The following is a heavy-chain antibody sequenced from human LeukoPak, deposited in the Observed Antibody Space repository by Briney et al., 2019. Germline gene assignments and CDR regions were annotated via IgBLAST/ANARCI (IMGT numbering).Heavy chain of an antibody. CDR2: IIPSFGTA. V-gene: IGHV1-69*01. CDR3: ASRPERYYDSSGYFN. Sequence: SVKVSCKASGGTFSSYAISWVRQAPGQGLEWMGGIIPSFGTANYAQKFQGRVTITADESTSTAYTELSSLRSEDTAVYYCASRPERYYDSSGYFNWGQGTLVTVSS. D-gene: IGHD3-22*01. CDR1: GGTFSSYA. J-gene: IGHJ4*02.